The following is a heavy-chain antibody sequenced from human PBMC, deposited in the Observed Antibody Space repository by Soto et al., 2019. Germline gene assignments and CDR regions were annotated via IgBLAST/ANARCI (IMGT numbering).Heavy chain of an antibody. J-gene: IGHJ5*02. CDR1: VYTFTSYY. CDR3: ARDGSRSSGLLDP. D-gene: IGHD3-10*01. Sequence: ASVKVSCKASVYTFTSYYIHCRRQTTGQGLEWMGIINPSGGSTSYAQKFQGRVTMTRDTSTSTVYMELSSLRSEDTAVYYCARDGSRSSGLLDPWGQGTLVTGSS. V-gene: IGHV1-46*03. CDR2: INPSGGST.